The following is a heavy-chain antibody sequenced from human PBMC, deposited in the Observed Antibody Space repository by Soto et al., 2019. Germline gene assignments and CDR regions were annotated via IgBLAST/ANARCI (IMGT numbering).Heavy chain of an antibody. CDR2: IYYSGST. CDR3: ASLNDGYYGSGSYT. J-gene: IGHJ5*02. D-gene: IGHD3-10*01. Sequence: SETLSLTCTVSGGSISSGGYYWSWIRQHPGKGLEWIGYIYYSGSTYYNPSLKSRVTISVDTSKNQFSLKLSSVTAADTAVYYCASLNDGYYGSGSYTWGQGTLVTVSS. CDR1: GGSISSGGYY. V-gene: IGHV4-31*03.